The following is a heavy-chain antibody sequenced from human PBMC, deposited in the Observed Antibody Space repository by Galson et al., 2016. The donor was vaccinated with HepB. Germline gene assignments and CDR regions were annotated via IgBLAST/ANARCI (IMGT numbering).Heavy chain of an antibody. CDR3: ARDGYDIFTGYYPGYYFDY. D-gene: IGHD3-9*01. CDR1: GFTFSSYG. CDR2: IWYDGSNK. Sequence: SLRLSCAASGFTFSSYGMHWVRQAPGKGLEWVAVIWYDGSNKYYADSVKGRFTISRDNSKNTLYLQMNSPRAEDTAVYYCARDGYDIFTGYYPGYYFDYWGQGTLVTVSS. J-gene: IGHJ4*02. V-gene: IGHV3-33*01.